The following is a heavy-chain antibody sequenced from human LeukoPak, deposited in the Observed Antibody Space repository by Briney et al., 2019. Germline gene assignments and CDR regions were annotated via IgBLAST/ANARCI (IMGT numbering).Heavy chain of an antibody. CDR1: GFTVRNNY. Sequence: PGGSLRLSCAASGFTVRNNYVSWVRQAPGKGLEWVADINSGGRTYYADSVKGRFTISRDNSKNTLFLQMDSLRGEDTAVYYCASTTSSGWYTVNYWGQGTLVTVSS. CDR3: ASTTSSGWYTVNY. D-gene: IGHD6-19*01. J-gene: IGHJ4*02. V-gene: IGHV3-53*01. CDR2: INSGGRT.